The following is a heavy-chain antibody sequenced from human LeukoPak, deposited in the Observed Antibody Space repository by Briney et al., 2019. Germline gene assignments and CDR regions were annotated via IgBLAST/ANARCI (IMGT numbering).Heavy chain of an antibody. D-gene: IGHD6-19*01. CDR2: IYYSGST. J-gene: IGHJ4*02. V-gene: IGHV4-39*01. CDR3: ARLAVAGTRVGVFDY. CDR1: GGSISSSSYY. Sequence: KRSETLSLTCTVSGGSISSSSYYWGWIRQPPGKGLEWIGSIYYSGSTYYNPSLKSRVTISVDTSKNQFSLKLSSVTAADTAVYYCARLAVAGTRVGVFDYWGQGTLVTVSS.